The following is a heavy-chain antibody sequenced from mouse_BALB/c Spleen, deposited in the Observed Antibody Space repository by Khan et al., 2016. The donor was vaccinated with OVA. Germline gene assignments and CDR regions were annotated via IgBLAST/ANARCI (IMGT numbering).Heavy chain of an antibody. J-gene: IGHJ2*01. CDR1: GYSITSDYA. CDR2: ISYSGRT. Sequence: EVQLQESGPGLVKPSQSLSLTCTVSGYSITSDYAWNWIRQFPGNKLEWMGYISYSGRTSYNPSLKSRISITRDTSKNQFFLQLNSVTTEDTATYYCARSVTIHTVVATDFDYWGQGTTLTVSS. CDR3: ARSVTIHTVVATDFDY. V-gene: IGHV3-2*02. D-gene: IGHD1-1*01.